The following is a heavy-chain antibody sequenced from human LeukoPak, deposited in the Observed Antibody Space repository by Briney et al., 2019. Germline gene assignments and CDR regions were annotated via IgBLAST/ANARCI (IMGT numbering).Heavy chain of an antibody. CDR1: GGTFSSYA. CDR2: IIPIFGTA. J-gene: IGHJ6*02. V-gene: IGHV1-69*01. D-gene: IGHD3-9*01. Sequence: SVKVSCKASGGTFSSYAISWVRQAPGQGLEWMGGIIPIFGTANYAQKFQGRVTITADESTSTAYMELSRPRSDDTAVYYCARGLHYDILTVYYYYGMDVWGQGTTVTVSS. CDR3: ARGLHYDILTVYYYYGMDV.